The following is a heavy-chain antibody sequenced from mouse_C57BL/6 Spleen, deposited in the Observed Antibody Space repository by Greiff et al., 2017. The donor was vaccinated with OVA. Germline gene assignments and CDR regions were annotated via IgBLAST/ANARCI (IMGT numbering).Heavy chain of an antibody. CDR3: AVYYGYDGYWYFDV. CDR1: GYAFSSYW. Sequence: QVQLKESGAELVKPGASVKISCKASGYAFSSYWMNWVKQRPGKGLEWIGQIYPGDGDTNYNGKFKGKATLTADKSSSTAYMQLSSLTSEDSAVYFCAVYYGYDGYWYFDVWGTGTTVTVSS. V-gene: IGHV1-80*01. J-gene: IGHJ1*03. CDR2: IYPGDGDT. D-gene: IGHD2-2*01.